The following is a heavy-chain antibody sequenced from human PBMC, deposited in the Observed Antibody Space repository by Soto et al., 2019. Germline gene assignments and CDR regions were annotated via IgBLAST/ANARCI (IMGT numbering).Heavy chain of an antibody. Sequence: GGSLRLSCAASGFTFSSYEMVWVRQTPGQGLEWVSYISDSGGTRHYADSVKGRFTISRDNAKNSLYLQMDNLRGEDTAVYYCARVPYYYGSGSYYDPDYWGQGTLVTVSS. J-gene: IGHJ4*02. CDR3: ARVPYYYGSGSYYDPDY. CDR1: GFTFSSYE. V-gene: IGHV3-48*03. CDR2: ISDSGGTR. D-gene: IGHD3-10*01.